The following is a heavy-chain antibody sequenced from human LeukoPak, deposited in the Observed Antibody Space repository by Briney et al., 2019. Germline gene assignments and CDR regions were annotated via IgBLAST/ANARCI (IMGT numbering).Heavy chain of an antibody. CDR1: GFTFNNYA. D-gene: IGHD2-15*01. V-gene: IGHV3-23*01. CDR3: AKDRGRTWVQVAN. CDR2: ISGSGGTT. Sequence: GGSLRLSCAASGFTFNNYAMSWVRQAPGKGLEWVSAISGSGGTTDYADSVKGRFTISRDNSKNTLYLQMNSLRVEDTAVYYCAKDRGRTWVQVANWGQGTLVTVSS. J-gene: IGHJ4*02.